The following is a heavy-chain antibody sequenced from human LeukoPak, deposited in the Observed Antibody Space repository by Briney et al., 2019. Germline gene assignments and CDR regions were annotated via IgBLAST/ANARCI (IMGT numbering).Heavy chain of an antibody. V-gene: IGHV1-18*01. CDR1: GYNFLSYG. CDR2: ISTYSEKP. CDR3: ARTSVAAHDKIGFVDY. J-gene: IGHJ4*02. D-gene: IGHD3-22*01. Sequence: ASVRVSCKASGYNFLSYGISWVRQAPGKGLEWMDWISTYSEKPKYSLKLQGRVTVTTDTSTATVSMELRGLTSDDTALYYCARTSVAAHDKIGFVDYWGQGTLVTVSS.